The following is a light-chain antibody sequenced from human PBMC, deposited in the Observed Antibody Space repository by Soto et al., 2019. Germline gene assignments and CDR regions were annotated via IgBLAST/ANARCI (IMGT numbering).Light chain of an antibody. V-gene: IGKV1-9*01. Sequence: IQWTHSPSFLSASVVYRVSITFRASQGISNYLVWYQQKPGKAPKLLIYAASTLQGGIPSRFSGGGSATEFTLTISSLQPEDFATYYCQLVNTYPMTFGQGTRLEIK. CDR1: QGISNY. J-gene: IGKJ5*01. CDR2: AAS. CDR3: QLVNTYPMT.